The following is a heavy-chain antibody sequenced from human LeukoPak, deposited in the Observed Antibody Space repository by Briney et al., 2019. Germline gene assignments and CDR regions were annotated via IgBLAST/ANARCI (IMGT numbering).Heavy chain of an antibody. D-gene: IGHD3-10*01. V-gene: IGHV3-23*01. CDR3: ARRFYYGSGIINWFDP. J-gene: IGHJ5*02. Sequence: GGSLRLSCAASGFTFSSYAMSWVRQAPGKGLEWVSGISRSGSNTHYADSVKGRFTISRDNSKNTLYLQMNSLRAEDTAVYYCARRFYYGSGIINWFDPWGQGTLVTVSS. CDR2: ISRSGSNT. CDR1: GFTFSSYA.